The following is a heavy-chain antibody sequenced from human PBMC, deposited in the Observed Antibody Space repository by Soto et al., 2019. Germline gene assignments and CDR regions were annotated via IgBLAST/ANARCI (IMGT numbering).Heavy chain of an antibody. CDR2: INSDGSST. CDR1: GFTFSSYW. D-gene: IGHD6-6*01. Sequence: GGSLRLSCAASGFTFSSYWMHWVRQAPGKGLVWVSRINSDGSSTSYADSVKGRFTISRDNAKNTLYLQMNSLRAEDTAVYYWARDFRGYSSSPPPWFDPWGQGTLVTVSS. CDR3: ARDFRGYSSSPPPWFDP. V-gene: IGHV3-74*01. J-gene: IGHJ5*02.